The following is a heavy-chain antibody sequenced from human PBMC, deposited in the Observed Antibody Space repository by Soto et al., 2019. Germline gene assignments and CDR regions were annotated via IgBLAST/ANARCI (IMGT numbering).Heavy chain of an antibody. V-gene: IGHV3-33*01. Sequence: QVHLVESGGGVVQPGRSLRLSCTASGFTFTNYGMHWVRQAPGKGLEWVALIWYDGSKKFYADSVKGRFTISRDTSKNMVILQMNNLRAEDTALYYCVRDYCSTSSCYDYWGQGSLVNVSS. CDR1: GFTFTNYG. CDR2: IWYDGSKK. J-gene: IGHJ4*02. D-gene: IGHD2-2*01. CDR3: VRDYCSTSSCYDY.